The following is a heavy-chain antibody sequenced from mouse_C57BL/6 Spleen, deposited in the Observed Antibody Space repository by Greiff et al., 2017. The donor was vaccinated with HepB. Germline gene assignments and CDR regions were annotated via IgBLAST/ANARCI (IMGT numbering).Heavy chain of an antibody. Sequence: QVQLQQPGAELVKPGASVKLSCKASGYTFTSYWMHWVKQRPGQGLEWIGMIHPNSGSTNYNEKFKSKATLTVDKSSSTAYMQLSSLTSEDSAVYYWADGSSYVGYFDVWGTGTTVTVSS. CDR1: GYTFTSYW. J-gene: IGHJ1*03. V-gene: IGHV1-64*01. CDR3: ADGSSYVGYFDV. CDR2: IHPNSGST. D-gene: IGHD1-1*01.